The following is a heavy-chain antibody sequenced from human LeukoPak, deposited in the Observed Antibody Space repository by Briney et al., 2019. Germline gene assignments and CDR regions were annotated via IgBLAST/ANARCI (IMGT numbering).Heavy chain of an antibody. D-gene: IGHD3-3*01. CDR2: MSQSGST. CDR3: ARDWSGPYYFDY. J-gene: IGHJ4*01. Sequence: PSETLSLTCTVSGGSISSGGYFWTWIRQPPGKGLEWIGYMSQSGSTYYNPSLKSRVTISADTSKSQFSLKLTSVTAADTAVYYCARDWSGPYYFDYWGQGTLVTVSS. V-gene: IGHV4-30-2*01. CDR1: GGSISSGGYF.